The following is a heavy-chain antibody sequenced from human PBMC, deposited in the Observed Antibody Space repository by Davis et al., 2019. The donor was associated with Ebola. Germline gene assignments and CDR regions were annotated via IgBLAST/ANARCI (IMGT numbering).Heavy chain of an antibody. CDR3: ARDVEVVVITEDYYGMDV. D-gene: IGHD3-22*01. CDR2: ISYDGSNK. CDR1: GFTFSSYG. V-gene: IGHV3-30*03. Sequence: GESLKISCAASGFTFSSYGMHWVRQAPGKGLEWVAVISYDGSNKYYADSVKGRFTISRDNSKNTLYLQMNSLRAEDTAVYYCARDVEVVVITEDYYGMDVWGQGTTVTVSS. J-gene: IGHJ6*02.